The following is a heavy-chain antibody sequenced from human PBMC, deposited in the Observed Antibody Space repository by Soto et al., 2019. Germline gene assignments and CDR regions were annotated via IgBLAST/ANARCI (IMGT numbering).Heavy chain of an antibody. D-gene: IGHD4-17*01. CDR1: GFTFSSYS. V-gene: IGHV3-23*01. J-gene: IGHJ4*02. Sequence: GGSLRLSCAASGFTFSSYSMSWVRQAPGKGLEWVSAISGSGGSTYYADSVKGRFTISRDNSKNTLYLQMNSLRAEDTAVYYCAKGRFTVTTSPTHYWGQGTLVTVSS. CDR2: ISGSGGST. CDR3: AKGRFTVTTSPTHY.